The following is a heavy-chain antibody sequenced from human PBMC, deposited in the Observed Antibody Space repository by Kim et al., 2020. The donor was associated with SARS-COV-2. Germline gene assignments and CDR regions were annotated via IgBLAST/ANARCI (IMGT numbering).Heavy chain of an antibody. D-gene: IGHD6-19*01. CDR3: ARGQQTRAFDGSGGIDH. Sequence: ASVKVSCNPSGYTFTAFYIHWVRQVVGQGPEWLGIFNPNDDAAKYSQKFQGRVTMTGDPSTRTAYMDLSSLKSDDTAVYYCARGQQTRAFDGSGGIDHWGQGSLVIVSS. CDR2: FNPNDDAA. J-gene: IGHJ4*02. V-gene: IGHV1-2*02. CDR1: GYTFTAFY.